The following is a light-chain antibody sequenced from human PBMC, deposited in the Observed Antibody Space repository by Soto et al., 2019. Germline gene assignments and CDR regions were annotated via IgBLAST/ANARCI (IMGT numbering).Light chain of an antibody. CDR2: DAS. V-gene: IGKV1-5*01. CDR1: QDINDW. CDR3: QQYETFSGT. Sequence: DIQMTQSPSTLSASVGDRVTITCRASQDINDWLAWYQQKPGNAPKFLIYDASALPRGVPSRFSGSGSGTKFTLTIASLQPDDFATYYCQQYETFSGTFGPGTKVDIK. J-gene: IGKJ1*01.